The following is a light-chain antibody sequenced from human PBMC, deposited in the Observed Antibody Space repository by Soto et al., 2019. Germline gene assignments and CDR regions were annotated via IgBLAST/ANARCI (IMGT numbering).Light chain of an antibody. CDR3: QQYNNWSPWT. CDR1: QSVSSN. CDR2: GAS. Sequence: EIVMTQSPATLSVSPGERATLSCRASQSVSSNFAWYQQQPGQAPRLLIYGASTRATGIPARFSGSGSGTEFTLTISSLQSEDFAVYYCQQYNNWSPWTFGQGAKVDIK. V-gene: IGKV3-15*01. J-gene: IGKJ1*01.